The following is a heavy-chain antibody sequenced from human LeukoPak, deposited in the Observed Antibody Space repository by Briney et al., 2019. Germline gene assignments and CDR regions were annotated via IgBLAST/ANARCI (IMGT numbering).Heavy chain of an antibody. D-gene: IGHD2-2*02. Sequence: GGSLRLSCAASGFTVSSNYMSWVRQAPGKGLEWVSLIYSGGDTYYADSVKGRFTISRDNSKNTLYLQMNNLRADDTAVYYCATRYCSGTSCYRGAFDVWGQGTMVTASS. V-gene: IGHV3-66*02. CDR1: GFTVSSNY. CDR2: IYSGGDT. J-gene: IGHJ3*01. CDR3: ATRYCSGTSCYRGAFDV.